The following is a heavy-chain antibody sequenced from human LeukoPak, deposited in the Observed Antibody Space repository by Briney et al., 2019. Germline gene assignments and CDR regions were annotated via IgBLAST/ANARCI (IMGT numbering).Heavy chain of an antibody. CDR2: ISVYKGNT. D-gene: IGHD6-6*01. CDR3: GRSMDSSTSRLIEY. V-gene: IGHV1-18*01. J-gene: IGHJ4*02. Sequence: VASVKASCKASGYTFTSYGISWVRQAPGQGLEWMGWISVYKGNTNYAQKLQGRVTMTTDTSTSTVYMELRSLRSDDTAVYYCGRSMDSSTSRLIEYWGQGTLVTVSS. CDR1: GYTFTSYG.